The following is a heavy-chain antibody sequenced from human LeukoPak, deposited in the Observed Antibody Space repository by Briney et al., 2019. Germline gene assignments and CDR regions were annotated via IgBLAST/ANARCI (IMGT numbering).Heavy chain of an antibody. D-gene: IGHD3-10*01. Sequence: PSETLSLTCAVYGGSFSGYYWSWIRQPPGKGLEWIGEINHSGSTNYNPSLKSRVTISVDTSKHQFSLKLSSVTAADTAVYYCARGRGFGELFTYWGQGTLVTVSS. CDR1: GGSFSGYY. V-gene: IGHV4-34*01. CDR3: ARGRGFGELFTY. J-gene: IGHJ4*02. CDR2: INHSGST.